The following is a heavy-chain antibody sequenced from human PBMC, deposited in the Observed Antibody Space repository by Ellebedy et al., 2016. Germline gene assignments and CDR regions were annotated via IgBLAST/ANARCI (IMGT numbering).Heavy chain of an antibody. D-gene: IGHD2-2*01. CDR1: GYSFTSYW. Sequence: GESLKISCKGSGYSFTSYWIGWVRQMPGKGLEWMGIIYPGDSDTRYSPSFQGQVTISADKSISTAYLQWSSLKASDTAMYYCARQPVGYCSSTSCPYYYYYGMDVWGQGTTVTVSS. J-gene: IGHJ6*02. CDR3: ARQPVGYCSSTSCPYYYYYGMDV. CDR2: IYPGDSDT. V-gene: IGHV5-51*01.